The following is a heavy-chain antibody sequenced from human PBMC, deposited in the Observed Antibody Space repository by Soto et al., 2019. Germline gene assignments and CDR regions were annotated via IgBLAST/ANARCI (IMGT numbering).Heavy chain of an antibody. V-gene: IGHV3-23*01. CDR1: GFTFSSYA. CDR3: ARRSSSWYFDY. J-gene: IGHJ4*02. CDR2: ISGSDGST. D-gene: IGHD6-13*01. Sequence: LRLSFAASGFTFSSYAMNWVRQAPGKGLEWVSVISGSDGSTYYADSVKGRFTISRDNSKNTLNLQMNSLRAEDTAVYYCARRSSSWYFDYWGQGTLVTVSS.